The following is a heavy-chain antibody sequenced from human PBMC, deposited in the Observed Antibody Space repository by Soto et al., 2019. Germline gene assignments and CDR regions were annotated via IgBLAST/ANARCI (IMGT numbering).Heavy chain of an antibody. CDR3: EHSIAAVAYFDL. J-gene: IGHJ2*01. D-gene: IGHD6-13*01. Sequence: QITLKESGPTLVKPTQTLTLTYTFSGFSLSTSRVGVGWIRQPPGKALEWLALIYWDDDKRYSPSLKSRLTTTQDTSKYQLVLTMTNMDPVDTATYYCEHSIAAVAYFDLWGRGTLVTVSS. CDR1: GFSLSTSRVG. V-gene: IGHV2-5*02. CDR2: IYWDDDK.